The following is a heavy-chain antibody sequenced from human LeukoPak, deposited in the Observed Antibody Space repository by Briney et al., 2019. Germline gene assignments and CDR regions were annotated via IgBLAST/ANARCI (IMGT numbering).Heavy chain of an antibody. V-gene: IGHV1-69*05. CDR2: IIPIFGTA. CDR1: GGTFSSYA. CDR3: ARTVHPTGEGLNWFDP. J-gene: IGHJ5*02. Sequence: LVKVSFKASGGTFSSYAISWVRQAPGQGLEWMGGIIPIFGTANYAQKFQGRVTITTDESTSTAYMELSSLRSEDTAVYYCARTVHPTGEGLNWFDPWGQGTLVTVSS. D-gene: IGHD7-27*01.